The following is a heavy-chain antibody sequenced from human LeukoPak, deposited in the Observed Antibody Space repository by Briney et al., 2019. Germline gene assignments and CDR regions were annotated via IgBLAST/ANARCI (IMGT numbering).Heavy chain of an antibody. CDR1: GGTFSSYA. CDR3: ARAPGDSFDAFDI. V-gene: IGHV1-69*13. D-gene: IGHD1-26*01. J-gene: IGHJ3*02. Sequence: ASVKVPCKASGGTFSSYAISWVRQAPGQGLEWMGGIIPIFGTANYAQKFQGRVTITADESTSTAYMELSSLRSEDTAVYYCARAPGDSFDAFDIWGQGTMVTVSS. CDR2: IIPIFGTA.